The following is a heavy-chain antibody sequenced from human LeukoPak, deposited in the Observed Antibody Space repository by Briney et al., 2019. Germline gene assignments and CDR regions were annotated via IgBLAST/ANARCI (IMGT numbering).Heavy chain of an antibody. D-gene: IGHD3-22*01. Sequence: AASVKVSCKASGYTFTSYAMNWVRQAPGPGLEWMGWINTNTGNPTYAQGFTGRFVFSLDTSVSTAYLQISSLKAEDTAVYYCARVIPPLYYYDSSGYYVDYWGQGTLVTVSS. V-gene: IGHV7-4-1*02. CDR3: ARVIPPLYYYDSSGYYVDY. J-gene: IGHJ4*02. CDR2: INTNTGNP. CDR1: GYTFTSYA.